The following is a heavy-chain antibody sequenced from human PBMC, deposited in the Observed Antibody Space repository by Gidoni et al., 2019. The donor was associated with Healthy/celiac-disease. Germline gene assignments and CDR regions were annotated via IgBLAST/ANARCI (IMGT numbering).Heavy chain of an antibody. CDR1: GGAFSGYY. Sequence: QVQLQQWGAGLLKRSETLSLTCAVYGGAFSGYYWSWIRQPPGKGLEWIGEINHSGSTNYNPSLKSRVTISVDTSKNQFSLKLSSVTAADTAVYYCARGFNYNWNYIAWFDPWGQGTLVTVSS. D-gene: IGHD1-7*01. V-gene: IGHV4-34*01. CDR2: INHSGST. J-gene: IGHJ5*02. CDR3: ARGFNYNWNYIAWFDP.